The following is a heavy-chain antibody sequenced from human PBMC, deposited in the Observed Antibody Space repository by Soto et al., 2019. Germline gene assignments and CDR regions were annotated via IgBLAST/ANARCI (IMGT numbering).Heavy chain of an antibody. CDR3: VRDKRTISGIFPGY. D-gene: IGHD1-1*01. J-gene: IGHJ4*02. V-gene: IGHV3-53*01. Sequence: GGSLRLSCVGSGFDVTTNCMIWVRRAPGKGLECVSIVCTGGATHYADSVKGRFTISRDSSKNTVHLQMNNVRAEDTAVYYCVRDKRTISGIFPGYWGQGTQVTVSS. CDR1: GFDVTTNC. CDR2: VCTGGAT.